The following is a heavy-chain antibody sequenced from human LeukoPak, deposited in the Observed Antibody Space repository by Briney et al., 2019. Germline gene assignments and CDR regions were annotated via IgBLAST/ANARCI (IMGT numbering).Heavy chain of an antibody. V-gene: IGHV3-20*04. CDR3: ATSGPRSYYDSSGYYLNWFDP. CDR2: INWNGGST. Sequence: GGSLRLSCAASGFTFDDYDMSWVRQAPGKGLEWVSGINWNGGSTGYADSVKGRFTLSRDNAKNSLYLQMNSLRAEDTAVYYCATSGPRSYYDSSGYYLNWFDPWGQGTLVTVSS. J-gene: IGHJ5*02. CDR1: GFTFDDYD. D-gene: IGHD3-22*01.